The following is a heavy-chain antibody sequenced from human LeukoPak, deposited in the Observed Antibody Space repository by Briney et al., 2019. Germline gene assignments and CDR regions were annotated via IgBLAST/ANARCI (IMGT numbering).Heavy chain of an antibody. Sequence: GGSLRLSCAASGFTFSSYWMSWVRQAPGKGLEWVANIEQDGSEKYYVDSVKGRFTISRDNARNSLYLQMNSLRAEDTAVYYCAREAYSSGWYYFDYWGQGTLVTVSS. D-gene: IGHD6-19*01. J-gene: IGHJ4*02. V-gene: IGHV3-7*01. CDR3: AREAYSSGWYYFDY. CDR2: IEQDGSEK. CDR1: GFTFSSYW.